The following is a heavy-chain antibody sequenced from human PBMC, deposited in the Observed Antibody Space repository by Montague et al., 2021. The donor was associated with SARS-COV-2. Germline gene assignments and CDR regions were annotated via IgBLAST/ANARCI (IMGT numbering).Heavy chain of an antibody. D-gene: IGHD3-3*01. V-gene: IGHV3-21*01. CDR2: ISGSSVHI. CDR1: GFTFVSYT. J-gene: IGHJ5*01. CDR3: ARQHPLIVISGVADS. Sequence: SLRLSYAASGFTFVSYTMNWFRQAPGKGLEWVSSISGSSVHIYYADSLRGRFTISRGNAKNSLYLQMNTLSADDTAVYYCARQHPLIVISGVADSWGQGTLVTVSS.